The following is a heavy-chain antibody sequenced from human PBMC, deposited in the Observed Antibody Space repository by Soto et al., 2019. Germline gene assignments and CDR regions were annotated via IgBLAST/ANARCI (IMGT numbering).Heavy chain of an antibody. J-gene: IGHJ6*02. CDR2: VHTSGST. D-gene: IGHD3-16*01. V-gene: IGHV4-4*07. CDR3: ARGGGTDYYYGMDV. Sequence: SETLSLTCTVSGDSISSYFWSWIRQPAGKGLEWIGRVHTSGSTTYNPSLKSRVTMSVDTSKSQFSLKLTSVTAADTAVYYCARGGGTDYYYGMDVWGQGTTVTVSS. CDR1: GDSISSYF.